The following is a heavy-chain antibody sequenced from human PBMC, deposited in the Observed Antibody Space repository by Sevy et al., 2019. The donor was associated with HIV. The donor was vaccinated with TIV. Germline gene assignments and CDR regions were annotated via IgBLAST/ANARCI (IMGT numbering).Heavy chain of an antibody. Sequence: GGSLRLSCAASGFTFSSYGMHWVRQAPGKGLEWVAVISYDGSNKYYADSVKGRFTISRDNSKNTLYLQMNILRAEDTAVYYCAKDRTTGIAAAGTPFDYWGQGTLVTVSS. V-gene: IGHV3-30*18. D-gene: IGHD6-13*01. CDR3: AKDRTTGIAAAGTPFDY. J-gene: IGHJ4*02. CDR1: GFTFSSYG. CDR2: ISYDGSNK.